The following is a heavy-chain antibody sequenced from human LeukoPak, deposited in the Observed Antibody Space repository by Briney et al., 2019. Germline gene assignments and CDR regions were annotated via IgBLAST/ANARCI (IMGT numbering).Heavy chain of an antibody. CDR1: GFTFSSYG. CDR3: ARDQNNSGWYLTSVYGMDV. V-gene: IGHV3-33*01. J-gene: IGHJ6*02. D-gene: IGHD6-19*01. CDR2: IWYDGSNK. Sequence: GGSLRLSCAASGFTFSSYGMHWVRQAPGKGLEWVAVIWYDGSNKYYADSVKGRFTISRDNSKNTLYLQMNSLRAEDTAVYYCARDQNNSGWYLTSVYGMDVWGQGTTVTVSS.